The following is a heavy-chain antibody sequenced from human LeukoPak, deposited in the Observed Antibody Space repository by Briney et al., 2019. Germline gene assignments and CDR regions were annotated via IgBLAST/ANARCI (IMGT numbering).Heavy chain of an antibody. D-gene: IGHD3-22*01. J-gene: IGHJ4*02. CDR3: ARVLSDSSGYHTAYYFDY. V-gene: IGHV1-69*05. CDR1: GYNFTDYY. Sequence: SVKVSCKASGYNFTDYYIHWVRQAPGQGLEWMGRIIPIFGTANYAQKFQGRVTITTDESTSTAYMELSSLRSEDTAVYYCARVLSDSSGYHTAYYFDYWGQGTLVTVSS. CDR2: IIPIFGTA.